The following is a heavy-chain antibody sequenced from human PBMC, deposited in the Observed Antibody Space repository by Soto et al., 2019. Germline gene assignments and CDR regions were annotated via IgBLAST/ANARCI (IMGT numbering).Heavy chain of an antibody. V-gene: IGHV1-69*02. Sequence: ASVKVSCKASGGTFSSYTISWVRQAPGQGLEWMGRIIPILGIANYAQKFQGRVTITADKSTSTAYMELSSLRSEDTAVYYCARYQSSYCSSTSCYVGWFDPWGQGTLVTVSS. CDR1: GGTFSSYT. J-gene: IGHJ5*02. CDR3: ARYQSSYCSSTSCYVGWFDP. CDR2: IIPILGIA. D-gene: IGHD2-2*01.